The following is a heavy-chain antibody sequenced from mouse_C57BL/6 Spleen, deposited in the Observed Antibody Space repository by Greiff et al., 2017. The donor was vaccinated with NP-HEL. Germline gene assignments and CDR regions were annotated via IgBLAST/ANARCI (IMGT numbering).Heavy chain of an antibody. CDR2: ISSGGSYT. CDR1: GFTFSSYG. D-gene: IGHD3-2*02. J-gene: IGHJ2*01. CDR3: ARRGSSGPYYFDY. V-gene: IGHV5-6*02. Sequence: DVMLVESGGDLVKPGGSLKLSCAASGFTFSSYGMSWVRQTPDKRLEWVATISSGGSYTYYPDSVKGRFTISRDNAKNTLYLQMSSLKSEDTAMYYCARRGSSGPYYFDYWGQGTTLTVSS.